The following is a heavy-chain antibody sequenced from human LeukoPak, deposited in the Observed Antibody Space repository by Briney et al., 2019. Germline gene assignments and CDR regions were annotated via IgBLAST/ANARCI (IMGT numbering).Heavy chain of an antibody. CDR3: ARGKAVGGTRYFDC. V-gene: IGHV1-2*02. CDR1: GYTFTGYY. J-gene: IGHJ4*02. D-gene: IGHD6-13*01. CDR2: INPDSGGT. Sequence: ASVKVSCKASGYTFTGYYIHWVRQAPGQGLEWMGRINPDSGGTNYPQKFQGRVTVTRDTSISTAYMELSSLRSDDTAVYYCARGKAVGGTRYFDCWGQGTLVTVSS.